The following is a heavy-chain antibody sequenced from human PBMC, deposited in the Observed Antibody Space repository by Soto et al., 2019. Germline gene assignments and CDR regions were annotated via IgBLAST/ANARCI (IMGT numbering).Heavy chain of an antibody. Sequence: VGSLRLSCAASGFSFVNYAMNWVRQAPGKGLEWVSGLSGSGTSTYYADSVKGRFTISRDNSRDTLFLQMNGLTADDTAVYYCAKATTNGGWFNPFDSWGQGALVTVSS. V-gene: IGHV3-23*01. CDR3: AKATTNGGWFNPFDS. CDR2: LSGSGTST. D-gene: IGHD6-19*01. J-gene: IGHJ4*02. CDR1: GFSFVNYA.